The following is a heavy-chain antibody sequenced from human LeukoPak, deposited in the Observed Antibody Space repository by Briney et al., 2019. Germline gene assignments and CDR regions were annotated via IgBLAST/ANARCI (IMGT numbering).Heavy chain of an antibody. CDR2: IIPIRGIA. Sequence: SVKVSCKASGGTFSSYAISWVRQAPGQGLEWMGRIIPIRGIANYAQKFQGRVTITADKSTSTAYMELSSLRSEDTAVYYCARRIAAAEDDYWGQGTLVTVSS. CDR1: GGTFSSYA. CDR3: ARRIAAAEDDY. V-gene: IGHV1-69*04. J-gene: IGHJ4*02. D-gene: IGHD6-13*01.